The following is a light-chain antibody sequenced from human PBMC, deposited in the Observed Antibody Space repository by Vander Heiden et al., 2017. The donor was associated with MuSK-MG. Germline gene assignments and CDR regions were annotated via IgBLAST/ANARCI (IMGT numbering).Light chain of an antibody. Sequence: QSALTQPASVSGSPGQSITISCTGTGSDFGGYNYVSWYQHHPGKAPTLIIYDVSNRSSGISNRFSGSKSGNTASLTMTGLQTEDQADYYCSSSEISSNTLVFGGGTKLTVL. V-gene: IGLV2-14*03. CDR2: DVS. CDR1: GSDFGGYNY. J-gene: IGLJ2*01. CDR3: SSSEISSNTLV.